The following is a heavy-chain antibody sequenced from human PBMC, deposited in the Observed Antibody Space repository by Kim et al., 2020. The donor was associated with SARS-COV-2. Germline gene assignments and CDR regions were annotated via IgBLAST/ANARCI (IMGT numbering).Heavy chain of an antibody. Sequence: GRSLRLSCAASGFTVSSNYMSWVRQAPGKGLEWVSVIYSGGSTYYADSVKGRFTISRDNSKNTLYLQMNSLRAEDTAVYYCAREGTVTTFYYGMDVWGQGTTVTVSS. CDR3: AREGTVTTFYYGMDV. V-gene: IGHV3-53*01. D-gene: IGHD4-17*01. J-gene: IGHJ6*02. CDR2: IYSGGST. CDR1: GFTVSSNY.